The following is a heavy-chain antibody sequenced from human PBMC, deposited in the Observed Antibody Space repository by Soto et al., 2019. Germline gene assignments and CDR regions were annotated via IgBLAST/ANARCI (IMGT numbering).Heavy chain of an antibody. V-gene: IGHV3-74*01. CDR2: INSDGSST. D-gene: IGHD1-7*01. CDR3: AREGATGTTSCFDY. J-gene: IGHJ4*02. Sequence: GGSLRLSCAASGFTFSRYWMHWVRQAPGKGLVWVSRINSDGSSTSYAGSVKGRFTISRGNARNTLYLQMNSLRAEDTAVYFCAREGATGTTSCFDYWGQGTLVTVSS. CDR1: GFTFSRYW.